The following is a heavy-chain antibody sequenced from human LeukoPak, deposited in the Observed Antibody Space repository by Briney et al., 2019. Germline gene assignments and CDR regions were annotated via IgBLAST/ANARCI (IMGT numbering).Heavy chain of an antibody. CDR3: ARGRAADYVWGSYRPLRY. CDR1: GYTFTSYD. J-gene: IGHJ4*02. Sequence: GASVKVSCKASGYTFTSYDINWVRQATGQGLEWMGWMNPNSGNTGYAQKFQGRVTMTRNTSISTAYMELSSLRSEDTAVYYCARGRAADYVWGSYRPLRYWGQGTLVTVSS. CDR2: MNPNSGNT. V-gene: IGHV1-8*01. D-gene: IGHD3-16*02.